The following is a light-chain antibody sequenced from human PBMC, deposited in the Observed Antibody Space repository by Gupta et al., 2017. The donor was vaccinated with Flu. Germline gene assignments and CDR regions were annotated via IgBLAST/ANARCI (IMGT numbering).Light chain of an antibody. V-gene: IGLV1-51*01. J-gene: IGLJ2*01. CDR3: GTWDSSLSAGRMV. Sequence: VLTLPPPVSGAPGPKVPLPCPGSRSNIGNNYVSWYQQPPGTAPKLPIYDNNKRPSGIPDRSSGSKSGTSATLGITGLQTGDEADYYCGTWDSSLSAGRMVFGGGTKLTVL. CDR2: DNN. CDR1: RSNIGNNY.